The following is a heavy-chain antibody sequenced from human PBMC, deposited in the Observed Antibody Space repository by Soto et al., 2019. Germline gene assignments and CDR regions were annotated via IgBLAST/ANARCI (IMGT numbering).Heavy chain of an antibody. J-gene: IGHJ5*02. Sequence: QVQLQESGPGLVKPSETLSLTCTVSGGSISSYYWSWIRQPPGKGLEWIGYIYYSGSTNYNPSLKSRVTISVDTSKNQFSLKLSSVTAADTAVYYCALSSGGGWFDPWGQGTLVTVSS. CDR2: IYYSGST. CDR3: ALSSGGGWFDP. V-gene: IGHV4-59*01. D-gene: IGHD6-19*01. CDR1: GGSISSYY.